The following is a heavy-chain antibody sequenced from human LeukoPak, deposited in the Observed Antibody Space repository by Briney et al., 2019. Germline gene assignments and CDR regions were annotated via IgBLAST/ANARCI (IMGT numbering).Heavy chain of an antibody. J-gene: IGHJ4*02. Sequence: GSLRLSCTGSGFIFGSYWMSWVRQTPGKGLEWVANIKPDGSEKFYVDSVKGRFTISRDNAKNSMYLEMNSLTAEDTAVYYCARRGYASSWSFDYWGQGTLVTVSS. CDR2: IKPDGSEK. D-gene: IGHD6-13*01. CDR3: ARRGYASSWSFDY. CDR1: GFIFGSYW. V-gene: IGHV3-7*05.